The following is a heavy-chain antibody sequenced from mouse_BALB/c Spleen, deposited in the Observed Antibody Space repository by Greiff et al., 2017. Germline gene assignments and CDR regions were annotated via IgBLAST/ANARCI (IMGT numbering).Heavy chain of an antibody. J-gene: IGHJ4*01. CDR3: ARDGNYEAMDY. CDR1: GFNIKDTY. CDR2: IDPANGNT. Sequence: VQLQQSGAELVKPGASVKLSCTASGFNIKDTYMHWVKQRPEQGLEWIGRIDPANGNTKYDPKFQGKATITADTSSNTAYLQLSSLTSEDTAVYYCARDGNYEAMDYWGQGTSVTVSS. D-gene: IGHD2-1*01. V-gene: IGHV14-3*02.